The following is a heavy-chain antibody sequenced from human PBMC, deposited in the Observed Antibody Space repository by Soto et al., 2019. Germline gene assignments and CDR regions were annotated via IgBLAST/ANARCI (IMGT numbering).Heavy chain of an antibody. V-gene: IGHV5-10-1*01. CDR3: ARRNSNGDFDL. D-gene: IGHD2-8*01. CDR1: GYMFPIYP. J-gene: IGHJ4*02. CDR2: IDPSDSRT. Sequence: PGESLKISCEASGYMFPIYPISWVRQMPGKGLEGVGKIDPSDSRTMYRPSSRARITISVDKSINTAYLEWGRLKASDTAMYYCARRNSNGDFDLGGQGTQVTVSS.